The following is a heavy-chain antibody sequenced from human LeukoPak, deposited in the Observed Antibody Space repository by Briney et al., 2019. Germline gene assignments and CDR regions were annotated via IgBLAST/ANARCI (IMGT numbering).Heavy chain of an antibody. J-gene: IGHJ4*02. D-gene: IGHD4-17*01. CDR3: VKGTPLTTVTTFDY. V-gene: IGHV3-7*02. CDR2: VKEDGTDK. Sequence: GGSLRLSCAASGFTFSRHWMSWVRQAPGKGPEWVARVKEDGTDKCYVDSVKGRFTISRDNAKNTLYLQMSSLRAEDTAVYYCVKGTPLTTVTTFDYWGQGTLVTVSS. CDR1: GFTFSRHW.